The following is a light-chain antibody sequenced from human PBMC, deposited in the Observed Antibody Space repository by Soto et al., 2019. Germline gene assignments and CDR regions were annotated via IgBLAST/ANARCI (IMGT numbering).Light chain of an antibody. J-gene: IGKJ1*01. Sequence: VLTQSPGPPSLSPGASATLSCRASPYVSSGYLARYQQKPDQAPRLLLYGASTRAAGIPDRFSGSGSETDFSLSIRRLEPEDFAVYYCQVYGGSHLWTFGQGTKGDIK. CDR3: QVYGGSHLWT. V-gene: IGKV3-20*01. CDR1: PYVSSGY. CDR2: GAS.